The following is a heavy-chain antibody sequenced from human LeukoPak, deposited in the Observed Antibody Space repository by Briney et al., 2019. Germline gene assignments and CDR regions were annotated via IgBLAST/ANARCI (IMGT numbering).Heavy chain of an antibody. D-gene: IGHD2-21*01. J-gene: IGHJ6*03. CDR3: AKAGLFDYYFRDV. CDR1: GSTFSTHG. Sequence: GESLRLSCAASGSTFSTHGMHWGRQAPGKGMEWVAFIRYDGINKYYADSVKGRFTISRYSFKNTLYLQMNSLRPEDTAVYYCAKAGLFDYYFRDVWGKGTTVTISS. CDR2: IRYDGINK. V-gene: IGHV3-30*02.